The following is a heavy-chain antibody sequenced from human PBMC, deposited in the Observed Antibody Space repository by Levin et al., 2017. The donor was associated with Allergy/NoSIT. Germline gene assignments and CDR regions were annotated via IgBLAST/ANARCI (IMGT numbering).Heavy chain of an antibody. CDR2: ITAGKGNT. CDR1: GYTFSSYA. Sequence: ASVKVSCKASGYTFSSYAMHWVRQTPGKRREWRGWITAGKGNTRYSQKFQGRVTITRDTSASTAYMEMSSLRSEDTAVYYCATSSHYDFWSGLDYWGQGTLLTV. CDR3: ATSSHYDFWSGLDY. J-gene: IGHJ4*02. D-gene: IGHD3-3*01. V-gene: IGHV1-3*01.